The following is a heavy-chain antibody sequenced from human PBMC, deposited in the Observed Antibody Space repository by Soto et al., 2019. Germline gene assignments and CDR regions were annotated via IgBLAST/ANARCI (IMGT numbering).Heavy chain of an antibody. Sequence: ASVKVSCKASGYTFTSYAMHWVRQAPGQRLEWMGWINAGNGNTKYSQKFQGRVTITRDTSASTAYMELSSLRSEDTAVYYCARDPRKSGSYYGFDYYYGMDVWGQGTTVTVSS. D-gene: IGHD1-26*01. V-gene: IGHV1-3*01. CDR1: GYTFTSYA. J-gene: IGHJ6*02. CDR3: ARDPRKSGSYYGFDYYYGMDV. CDR2: INAGNGNT.